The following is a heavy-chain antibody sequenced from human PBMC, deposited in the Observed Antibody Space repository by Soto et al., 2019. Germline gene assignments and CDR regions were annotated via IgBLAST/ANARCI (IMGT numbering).Heavy chain of an antibody. D-gene: IGHD5-12*01. Sequence: ASVKVSCKASGYTFTSYGISWVRQAPGQGLEWMGWISAYNGNTNYAQKLQGRVTMTTDTSTSTAYMEPRSLIAAGTAEYYLARARGYSRYESVGYWGQGTVVTVSS. CDR1: GYTFTSYG. J-gene: IGHJ4*02. V-gene: IGHV1-18*01. CDR3: ARARGYSRYESVGY. CDR2: ISAYNGNT.